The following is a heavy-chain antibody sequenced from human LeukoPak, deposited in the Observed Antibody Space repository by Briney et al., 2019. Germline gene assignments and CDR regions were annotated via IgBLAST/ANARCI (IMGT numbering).Heavy chain of an antibody. CDR1: GYSISSGYY. J-gene: IGHJ4*02. D-gene: IGHD3-22*01. V-gene: IGHV4-38-2*01. Sequence: SETLSLTCAVSGYSISSGYYWGWIRQPPGKGLEWIGSIYHSGSTYYKPSLKSRVTISVDTSKNQFSLKLSSVTAADTAVYYCAAEGDSSGYYSPLFLDYWGQGTLVTVSS. CDR2: IYHSGST. CDR3: AAEGDSSGYYSPLFLDY.